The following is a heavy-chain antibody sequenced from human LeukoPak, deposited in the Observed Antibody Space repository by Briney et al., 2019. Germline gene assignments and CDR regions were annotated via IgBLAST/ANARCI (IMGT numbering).Heavy chain of an antibody. CDR3: ARLYSAVYYGDAFDI. CDR1: GFTFSDYY. Sequence: GGSLRLSCAASGFTFSDYYMSWIRQAPGKGLEWAAKIKEDGSVKYYVDSVKGRFTVSRDNVKNSLFLQMNSLRVEDTATYYCARLYSAVYYGDAFDIWGQGTMVTVSS. CDR2: IKEDGSVK. D-gene: IGHD3-10*01. V-gene: IGHV3-7*03. J-gene: IGHJ3*02.